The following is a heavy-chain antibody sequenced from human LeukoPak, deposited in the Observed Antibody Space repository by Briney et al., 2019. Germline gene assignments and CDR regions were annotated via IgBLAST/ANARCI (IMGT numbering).Heavy chain of an antibody. CDR3: ALDIRTMVRGVIIRWLDP. Sequence: GASVKVSCKASGGTFSSYAISWVRQAPGQGLEWMGGIIPIFGTANYAQKFQGRVTITTDESTSTAYMELSSLRSEDTAVYYCALDIRTMVRGVIIRWLDPWGREPWSPSPQ. J-gene: IGHJ5*02. CDR1: GGTFSSYA. D-gene: IGHD3-10*01. CDR2: IIPIFGTA. V-gene: IGHV1-69*05.